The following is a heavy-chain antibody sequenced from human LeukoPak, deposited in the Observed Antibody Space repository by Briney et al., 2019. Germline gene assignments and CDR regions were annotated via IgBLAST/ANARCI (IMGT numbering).Heavy chain of an antibody. D-gene: IGHD4-17*01. CDR1: GFTFSSYA. J-gene: IGHJ4*02. V-gene: IGHV3-23*01. Sequence: GGSLRLSCAASGFTFSSYAMSWVRQAPGKGLEWVSAISGSGGSTYYADSMKGRFTISRDNAKNSLYLQMNSLRAEDTAVYYCARGDDYGDRYYFDSWGQGTLVTVSS. CDR2: ISGSGGST. CDR3: ARGDDYGDRYYFDS.